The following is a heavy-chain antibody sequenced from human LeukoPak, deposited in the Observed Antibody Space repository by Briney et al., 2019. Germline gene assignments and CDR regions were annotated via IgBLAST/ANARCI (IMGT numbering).Heavy chain of an antibody. D-gene: IGHD3-10*01. V-gene: IGHV1-2*02. J-gene: IGHJ5*02. Sequence: ASVKVSCKASGYTFTGYYMHWVRQAPGQGLEWMGWINPNSGGTNYARKLQGRVTMTTDTSTSTAYMELRSLRSDDTAVYYCARDRGYYYGSGSYSAFNWFDPWGQGTLVTVSS. CDR2: INPNSGGT. CDR1: GYTFTGYY. CDR3: ARDRGYYYGSGSYSAFNWFDP.